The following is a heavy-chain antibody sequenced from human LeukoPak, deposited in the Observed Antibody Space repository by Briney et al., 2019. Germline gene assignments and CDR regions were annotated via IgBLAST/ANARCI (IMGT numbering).Heavy chain of an antibody. J-gene: IGHJ6*02. CDR1: GFTFKDYW. V-gene: IGHV3-7*01. Sequence: PGGSLRLPCAASGFTFKDYWMSWVRQAPGKGPEWVANINKEGNEEHFVDSVKGRFTVSRDNAKNSLFLQMNSLRVEDTAVYYCATYDNWVAGDVWGQGTTVSVSS. D-gene: IGHD1-1*01. CDR3: ATYDNWVAGDV. CDR2: INKEGNEE.